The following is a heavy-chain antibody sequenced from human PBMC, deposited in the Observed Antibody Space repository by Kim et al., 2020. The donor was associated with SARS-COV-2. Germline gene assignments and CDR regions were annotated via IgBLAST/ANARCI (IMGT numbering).Heavy chain of an antibody. CDR3: ARDYYDSSGYYYKGDY. V-gene: IGHV1-69*13. Sequence: SVKVSCKASGGTFSSYAISWVRQAPGQGLEWMGGIIPIFGTANYAQKFQGRVTITADESTSTAYMELSSLRSEDTAVYYCARDYYDSSGYYYKGDYWGQGTLVTVSS. CDR2: IIPIFGTA. D-gene: IGHD3-22*01. CDR1: GGTFSSYA. J-gene: IGHJ4*02.